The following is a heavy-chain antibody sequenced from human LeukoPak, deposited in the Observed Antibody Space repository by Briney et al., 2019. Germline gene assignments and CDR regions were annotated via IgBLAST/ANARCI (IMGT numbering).Heavy chain of an antibody. CDR3: ARGNIVVVVAATPVYWFDP. CDR2: IIPIFGTA. CDR1: GGTFSSYA. J-gene: IGHJ5*02. D-gene: IGHD2-15*01. Sequence: ASVKVSCKASGGTFSSYAISWVRQAPGQGLEWMGGIIPIFGTANYAQKFQGRVTITADESTSTAYMELSSLRSEDTAVYYCARGNIVVVVAATPVYWFDPWGQGTLVTVSS. V-gene: IGHV1-69*01.